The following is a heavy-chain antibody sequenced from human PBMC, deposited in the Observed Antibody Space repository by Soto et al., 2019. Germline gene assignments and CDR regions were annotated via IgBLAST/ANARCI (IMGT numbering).Heavy chain of an antibody. CDR3: AKDSPLLRYPVAETARGWFDP. D-gene: IGHD2-15*01. CDR2: ISGSGSST. V-gene: IGHV3-23*01. CDR1: GLTFSSYA. J-gene: IGHJ5*02. Sequence: EVQLLESGGGLVQPGGSLRLSCAASGLTFSSYAMSWVRQAPGKGLEWVSGISGSGSSTYYADSVKGRFTISRDNSKNTVYLEMNNLRAEDTAMYYCAKDSPLLRYPVAETARGWFDPWGQGTLVTVSS.